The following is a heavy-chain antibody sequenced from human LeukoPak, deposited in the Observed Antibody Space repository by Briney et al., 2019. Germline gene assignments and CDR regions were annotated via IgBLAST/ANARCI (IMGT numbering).Heavy chain of an antibody. CDR2: IRYDGSIK. CDR1: GFTFSNYG. Sequence: GGSLRLSCAASGFTFSNYGMHWVRQAPGKGLEWVTFIRYDGSIKYYADSVKGRFTISRDNSKNTLYLQMNSLRPEDTAVYYCAKDGGYSSSSSPSLDYWGQGTLVTVSS. CDR3: AKDGGYSSSSSPSLDY. D-gene: IGHD6-6*01. V-gene: IGHV3-30*02. J-gene: IGHJ4*02.